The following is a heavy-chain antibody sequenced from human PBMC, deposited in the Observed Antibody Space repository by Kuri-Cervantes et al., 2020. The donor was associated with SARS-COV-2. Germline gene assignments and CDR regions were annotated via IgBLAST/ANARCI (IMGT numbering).Heavy chain of an antibody. D-gene: IGHD7-27*01. Sequence: GESLKISCAACGFTFSSYDMHWVRQATGKGLEWVSAIDTAGDTHYPGSVKGQFTISRDNSKNTLYLQMNSLRAEDTAVYYCAKGFPNWGPLYYFDYWGQGTLITVSS. CDR3: AKGFPNWGPLYYFDY. CDR2: IDTAGDT. J-gene: IGHJ4*02. CDR1: GFTFSSYD. V-gene: IGHV3-13*03.